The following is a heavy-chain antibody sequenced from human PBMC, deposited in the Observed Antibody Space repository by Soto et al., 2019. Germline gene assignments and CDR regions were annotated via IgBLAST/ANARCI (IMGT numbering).Heavy chain of an antibody. J-gene: IGHJ4*02. Sequence: GESLKISCQCSGYTFSNFWIAWVRQLPGKGLEWMGIIYPGDYETRYSPSFHGKVTISADRSIGTAYLQWSSLEASDSAFYFCARSPRRSQYFDYWGQGALVTVSS. CDR3: ARSPRRSQYFDY. CDR1: GYTFSNFW. V-gene: IGHV5-51*01. CDR2: IYPGDYET.